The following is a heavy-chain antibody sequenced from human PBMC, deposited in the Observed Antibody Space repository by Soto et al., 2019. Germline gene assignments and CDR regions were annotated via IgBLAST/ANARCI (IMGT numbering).Heavy chain of an antibody. Sequence: EVQLVESGGGLVQPGGSLRLSCAGTGFPFSDYWMSWVRQAPGEGLEWVANIRRDGNEKHYVDSVKGRLTISRDNAKNSVYLQINSLRAEDTAVYYCARVVFGVLVMFDYWGQGTLVTVSS. V-gene: IGHV3-7*01. CDR2: IRRDGNEK. CDR1: GFPFSDYW. CDR3: ARVVFGVLVMFDY. D-gene: IGHD3-3*01. J-gene: IGHJ4*02.